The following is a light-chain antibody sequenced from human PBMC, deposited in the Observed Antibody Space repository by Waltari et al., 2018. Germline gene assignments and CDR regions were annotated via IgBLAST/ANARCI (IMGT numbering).Light chain of an antibody. CDR2: KSS. CDR1: QSLVHSDGTTY. CDR3: MQGTNWPLT. Sequence: DVVMTQSPPSLPVTLGQPASISCRSSQSLVHSDGTTYLNWFHQRPGQSPRRQFYKSSRRGFWVPGRFRASGSGSDFTLEISRVEAEDVGVYSCMQGTNWPLTFGRRTKVE. J-gene: IGKJ1*01. V-gene: IGKV2-30*02.